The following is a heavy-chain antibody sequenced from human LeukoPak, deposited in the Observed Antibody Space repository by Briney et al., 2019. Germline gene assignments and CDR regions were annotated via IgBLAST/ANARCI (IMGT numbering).Heavy chain of an antibody. J-gene: IGHJ4*02. CDR2: IYYSGST. CDR3: ARERRHSSSWCFDY. D-gene: IGHD6-13*01. CDR1: GGSISSYY. Sequence: SETLSLTCTVSGGSISSYYWSWIRQPPGKGLEWIGYIYYSGSTNYNPSLKSRVTISVDTSKNQFSLELSSVTAADTAVYYCARERRHSSSWCFDYWGQGTLVTVSS. V-gene: IGHV4-59*12.